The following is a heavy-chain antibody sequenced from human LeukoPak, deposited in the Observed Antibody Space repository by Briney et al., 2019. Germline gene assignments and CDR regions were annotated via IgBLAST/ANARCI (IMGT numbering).Heavy chain of an antibody. Sequence: GGSLRLSCAASGFTFTNAWMSWVRQAPGKGLEWVGRIKSKTDGGTTEYAAPVKGRFTISRDDSKNTLYLQMNSLKTEDTAVYYCTRQTLVSSRYYYYYYYLDVWGKGTTVTISS. CDR3: TRQTLVSSRYYYYYYYLDV. D-gene: IGHD3-9*01. CDR1: GFTFTNAW. CDR2: IKSKTDGGTT. V-gene: IGHV3-15*01. J-gene: IGHJ6*03.